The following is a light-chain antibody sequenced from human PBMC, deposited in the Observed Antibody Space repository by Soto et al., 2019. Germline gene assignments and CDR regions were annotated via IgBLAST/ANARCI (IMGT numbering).Light chain of an antibody. Sequence: DVVMTQSPPSLAVSLGERATINCRSSQSVLYRSNDKNYLAWYQQTAGQPPKLLISWASSRDSRVPDRFSGSGSGTDVTLTISSLQAEDVAVYYCQKHYDTLRTFGQGTKVEIK. CDR1: QSVLYRSNDKNY. V-gene: IGKV4-1*01. CDR2: WAS. CDR3: QKHYDTLRT. J-gene: IGKJ1*01.